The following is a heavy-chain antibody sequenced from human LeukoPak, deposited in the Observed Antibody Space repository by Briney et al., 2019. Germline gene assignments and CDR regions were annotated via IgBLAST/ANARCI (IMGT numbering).Heavy chain of an antibody. D-gene: IGHD3-3*01. CDR1: GFTFSSYG. CDR3: AKGADPITIFGVVTDPFDY. CDR2: IWYDGINK. Sequence: GGSLRLSCAASGFTFSSYGMHWVRQAPGKGLEWVAVIWYDGINKYYADSAKGRFTISRDNSKNTLYLQMNSLRAEDTAVYYCAKGADPITIFGVVTDPFDYWGQGTLVTVSS. J-gene: IGHJ4*02. V-gene: IGHV3-33*06.